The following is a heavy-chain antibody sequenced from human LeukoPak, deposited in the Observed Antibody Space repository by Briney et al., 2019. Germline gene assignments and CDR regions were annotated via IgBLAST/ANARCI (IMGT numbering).Heavy chain of an antibody. Sequence: SETLSLTCTVSGGSISSYYWSWIRQPAGNGLEWIGRIYTSGSTNYNPSLKSRVTMSVDTSKNQFSLKLSSVTAADTAVYYCARDRSSGWYGLGHKYYFDYWGQGTLVTVSS. J-gene: IGHJ4*02. CDR1: GGSISSYY. CDR2: IYTSGST. V-gene: IGHV4-4*07. CDR3: ARDRSSGWYGLGHKYYFDY. D-gene: IGHD6-19*01.